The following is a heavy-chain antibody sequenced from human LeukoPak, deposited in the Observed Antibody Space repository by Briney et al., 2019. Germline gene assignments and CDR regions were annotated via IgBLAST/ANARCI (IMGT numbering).Heavy chain of an antibody. V-gene: IGHV1-69*13. CDR2: IIPIFGTA. D-gene: IGHD3-16*02. J-gene: IGHJ4*02. CDR1: GGTFSSYA. CDR3: ATVRGMITFGGVIPYYFDY. Sequence: ASVKVSCKATGGTFSSYAISWVRQAPGQGLEWMGGIIPIFGTANYAQKFQGRVTITADESTSTAYMELSSLRSEDTAVYYCATVRGMITFGGVIPYYFDYWGQGTLVTVSS.